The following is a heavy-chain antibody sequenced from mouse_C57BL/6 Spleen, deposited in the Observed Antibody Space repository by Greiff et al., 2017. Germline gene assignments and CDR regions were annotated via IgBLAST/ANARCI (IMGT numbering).Heavy chain of an antibody. J-gene: IGHJ3*01. CDR2: ISSGSSTI. Sequence: EVKLMESGGGLVKPGGSLKLSCAASGFTFSDYGMHWVRQAPEKGLEWVAYISSGSSTIYYADTVKGRFTISRDNATNTLFLQMTSLRSEDTAMYSCASTYYDSAASWFAYWGPGPLVTVSA. CDR1: GFTFSDYG. V-gene: IGHV5-17*01. CDR3: ASTYYDSAASWFAY. D-gene: IGHD2-4*01.